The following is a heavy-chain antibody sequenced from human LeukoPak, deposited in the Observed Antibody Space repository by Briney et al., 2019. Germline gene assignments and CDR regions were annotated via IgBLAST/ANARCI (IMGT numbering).Heavy chain of an antibody. CDR3: ARDKGIVTPRGYYYFMDV. CDR1: GFTFSSYG. Sequence: GGSLRLSCAASGFTFSSYGMHWVRQAPGKGLEWVAFIRYDGSNKYYADSVKGRFTISRDNSKNTLYLQMNSLRAEDTAVYYCARDKGIVTPRGYYYFMDVWGKGTTVTVSS. J-gene: IGHJ6*03. V-gene: IGHV3-30*02. CDR2: IRYDGSNK. D-gene: IGHD1-26*01.